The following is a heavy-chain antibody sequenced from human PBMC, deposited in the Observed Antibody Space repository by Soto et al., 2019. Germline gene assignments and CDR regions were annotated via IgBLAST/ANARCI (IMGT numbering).Heavy chain of an antibody. J-gene: IGHJ6*02. Sequence: SETLSLTCTVSGGSIRSGGYCWSWVRQNPRRGLEWIGNIYYSGNTYYNPSLKSRLTISVDTSKNQFSLNLSSVTAADTAVYYCARDRLMATAGTARHYFGLDVWGQGTTVTVSS. D-gene: IGHD5-18*01. CDR1: GGSIRSGGYC. CDR3: ARDRLMATAGTARHYFGLDV. CDR2: IYYSGNT. V-gene: IGHV4-31*03.